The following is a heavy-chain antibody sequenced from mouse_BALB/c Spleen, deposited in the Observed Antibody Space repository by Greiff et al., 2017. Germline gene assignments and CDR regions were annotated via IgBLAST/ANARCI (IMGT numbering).Heavy chain of an antibody. CDR1: GDSITSGY. D-gene: IGHD2-3*01. J-gene: IGHJ3*01. CDR2: ISYSGST. V-gene: IGHV3-8*02. CDR3: ARWLLQVPWFAY. Sequence: EVQLQQSGPSLVKPSQTLSLTCSVTGDSITSGYWNWIRKFPGNKLEYMGYISYSGSTYYHPSLTSRLSITRDTSTNQYYLQLNSVTTEDTATYYCARWLLQVPWFAYWGQGTLVTVAA.